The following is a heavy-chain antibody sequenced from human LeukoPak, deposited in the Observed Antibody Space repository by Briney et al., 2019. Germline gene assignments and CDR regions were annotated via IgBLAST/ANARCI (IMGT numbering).Heavy chain of an antibody. Sequence: SETLSLTCTVSGGSISSYYWSWIRQPAGKGLEWIGRIYTSGSTNYSPSLKSRVTMSVDTSKNQFSLKLSSVTAADTAVYYCARDPTHDYGDPYYFDYWGQGTLVTVSS. V-gene: IGHV4-4*07. CDR1: GGSISSYY. D-gene: IGHD4-17*01. CDR2: IYTSGST. CDR3: ARDPTHDYGDPYYFDY. J-gene: IGHJ4*02.